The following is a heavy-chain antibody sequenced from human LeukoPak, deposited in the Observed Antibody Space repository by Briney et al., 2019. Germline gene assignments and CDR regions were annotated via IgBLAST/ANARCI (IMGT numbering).Heavy chain of an antibody. CDR3: AGSYYGSGSYYLSE. Sequence: GGSLRLSCAASGFTFSSYSMNWVRQAPGKGLEWVSSISGSSYYIYYADSVKGRFTISRDNAKNSLYLQMNSLRAEDTAVYYCAGSYYGSGSYYLSEWGQGTLVTVSS. D-gene: IGHD3-10*01. CDR2: ISGSSYYI. CDR1: GFTFSSYS. V-gene: IGHV3-21*01. J-gene: IGHJ4*02.